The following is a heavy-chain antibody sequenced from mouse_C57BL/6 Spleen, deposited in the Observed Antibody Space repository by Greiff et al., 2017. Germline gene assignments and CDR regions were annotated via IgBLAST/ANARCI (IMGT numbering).Heavy chain of an antibody. V-gene: IGHV1-9*01. Sequence: QVQLQQSGAELMKPGASVKLSCKATGYTFTGYWIEWVKQRPGHGLEWIGEILPGSGSTNYNEKFKGQATFTAETTSNTAYMQISSLPTEDSAIYYCAGGGSYWYFDVWGTGTTVTVSS. CDR3: AGGGSYWYFDV. J-gene: IGHJ1*03. CDR2: ILPGSGST. CDR1: GYTFTGYW.